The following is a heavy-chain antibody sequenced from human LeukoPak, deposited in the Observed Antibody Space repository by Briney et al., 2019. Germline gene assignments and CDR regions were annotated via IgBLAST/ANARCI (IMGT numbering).Heavy chain of an antibody. D-gene: IGHD4-17*01. J-gene: IGHJ5*02. Sequence: ASVKVSCKASGYSFTGYYMHWVRQAPGQGLEWMGWINPNSGGTNYAQKFQGRVTMTRDTSISTAYMELSRLRSEDTAMYYCARAVTGWFDPWGQGTLVTVSS. CDR3: ARAVTGWFDP. CDR1: GYSFTGYY. CDR2: INPNSGGT. V-gene: IGHV1-2*02.